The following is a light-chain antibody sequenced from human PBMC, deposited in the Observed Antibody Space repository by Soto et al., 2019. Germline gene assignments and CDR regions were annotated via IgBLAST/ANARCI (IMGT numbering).Light chain of an antibody. CDR3: QQYYDTPLT. CDR2: WAS. Sequence: DIVVTQSPESLAVSLGERATINCQSSQSLFYNSDNKNYLRWYQQKPGQPPKLLIYWASTRESGVPDRFGGAGSGTDFTLTITSVQAEDVAVYYCQQYYDTPLTFGGGTKVEI. J-gene: IGKJ4*01. V-gene: IGKV4-1*01. CDR1: QSLFYNSDNKNY.